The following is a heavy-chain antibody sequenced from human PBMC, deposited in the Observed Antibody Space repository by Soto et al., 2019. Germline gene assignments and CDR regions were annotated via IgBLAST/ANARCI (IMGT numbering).Heavy chain of an antibody. CDR3: AADWHYGSGSYYAYYYGMDV. CDR2: IVVNSGNT. J-gene: IGHJ6*02. CDR1: GFTFTSSA. Sequence: QMQLVQSGPEVKKPGTSVKVSCKASGFTFTSSAMQWVRQARGQRLEWIGWIVVNSGNTNYAQKFQERVTITRDMSTSTAYMELRSLRSEDTAVYYCAADWHYGSGSYYAYYYGMDVWGQWTTVTVSS. D-gene: IGHD3-10*01. V-gene: IGHV1-58*02.